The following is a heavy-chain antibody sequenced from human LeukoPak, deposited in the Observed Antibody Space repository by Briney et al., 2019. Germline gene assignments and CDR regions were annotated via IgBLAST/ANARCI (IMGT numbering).Heavy chain of an antibody. CDR1: GFTFSSYA. CDR2: ISYDGSNK. CDR3: TKEGGPMAVTTERYAFDQ. J-gene: IGHJ4*02. D-gene: IGHD4-17*01. Sequence: QPGRSLRLSCAASGFTFSSYAMHWVRQAPRKGLEWVAVISYDGSNKYYADSVKGGFTISRDNTKNTLTLQMNSLRAEDTAVYYVTKEGGPMAVTTERYAFDQWGQGTLVTVSS. V-gene: IGHV3-30*04.